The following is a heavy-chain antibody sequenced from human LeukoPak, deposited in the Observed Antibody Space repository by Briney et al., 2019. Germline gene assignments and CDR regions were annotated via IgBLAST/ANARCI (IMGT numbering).Heavy chain of an antibody. CDR1: GFTFSSYA. Sequence: GGSLRLSCAASGFTFSSYAMHWVRQAPGKGLEWVAVISYDGSNKYYADSVKGRFTISRDNSKNTPYLQMNSLRAEDTAVYYCAREMIVVVIPFDYWGQGTLVTVSS. CDR3: AREMIVVVIPFDY. V-gene: IGHV3-30-3*01. CDR2: ISYDGSNK. J-gene: IGHJ4*02. D-gene: IGHD3-22*01.